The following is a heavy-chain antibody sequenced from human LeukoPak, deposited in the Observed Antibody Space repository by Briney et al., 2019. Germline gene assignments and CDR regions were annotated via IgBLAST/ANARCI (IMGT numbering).Heavy chain of an antibody. CDR1: GFTFSSYW. CDR2: ISSSSSYI. V-gene: IGHV3-21*01. J-gene: IGHJ4*02. CDR3: ARDPGGDFDY. D-gene: IGHD3-16*01. Sequence: GGSLRLSCAASGFTFSSYWMSWVRQAPGKGLEWVSSISSSSSYIYYADSVKGRFTISRDNAKNSLYLQMNSLRAEDTAVYYCARDPGGDFDYWGQGTLVTVSS.